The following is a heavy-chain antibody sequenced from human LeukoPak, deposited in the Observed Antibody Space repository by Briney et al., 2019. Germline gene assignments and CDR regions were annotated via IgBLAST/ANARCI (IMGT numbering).Heavy chain of an antibody. V-gene: IGHV4-34*01. CDR1: GGSFSGYY. D-gene: IGHD6-13*01. CDR3: ASYYTGSSWYDY. J-gene: IGHJ4*02. Sequence: PSETLSLTCAVYGGSFSGYYWSWMRQPPGKGLEWIGEINHSGSTNYNPSLKSRVTISVDTSKNQFSLKLSSVTAADTAVYYCASYYTGSSWYDYWGQGTLVTVSS. CDR2: INHSGST.